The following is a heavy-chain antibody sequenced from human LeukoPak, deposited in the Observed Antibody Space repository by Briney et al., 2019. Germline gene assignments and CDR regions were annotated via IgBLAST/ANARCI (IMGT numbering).Heavy chain of an antibody. CDR1: GGSFSGYY. V-gene: IGHV4-34*01. D-gene: IGHD3-9*01. CDR2: INHSGST. J-gene: IGHJ4*02. Sequence: SETLSHTCAVYGGSFSGYYWSWIRQPPGKGLEWIGEINHSGSTNYNPSLKSRVTISVDTSKNQFSLKLSSVTAADTAVYYCARGLVGDILTGYYNSPDFDYWGQGTLVTVSS. CDR3: ARGLVGDILTGYYNSPDFDY.